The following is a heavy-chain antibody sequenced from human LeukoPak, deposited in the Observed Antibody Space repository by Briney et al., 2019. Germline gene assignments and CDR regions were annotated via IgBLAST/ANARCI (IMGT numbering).Heavy chain of an antibody. J-gene: IGHJ5*02. CDR2: INTDGSST. Sequence: PGGSLRLSCAASGFTFTSYWMHWVRQGPGKGLVWVSRINTDGSSTGYADSVKGRFTISRDNAENTLYLQMNSLRAEDTAVYYCARDRTAARSWFDPWGQGTLVTVSS. CDR3: ARDRTAARSWFDP. V-gene: IGHV3-74*01. CDR1: GFTFTSYW. D-gene: IGHD6-6*01.